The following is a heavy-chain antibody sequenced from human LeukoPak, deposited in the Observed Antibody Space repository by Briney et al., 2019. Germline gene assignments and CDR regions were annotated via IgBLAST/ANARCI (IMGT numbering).Heavy chain of an antibody. CDR1: GITLSNYG. CDR3: AKRGVVIRVILVGFHKEAYYFDS. V-gene: IGHV3-23*01. J-gene: IGHJ4*02. Sequence: PGGSLRLSCAVSGITLSNYGMSWVRQAPGKGLEWVAGISDSGGRTNYADSVKGRFTISRDNPKNTLYLQMNSLRAEDTAVYFCAKRGVVIRVILVGFHKEAYYFDSWGQGAQVTVSS. D-gene: IGHD3-22*01. CDR2: ISDSGGRT.